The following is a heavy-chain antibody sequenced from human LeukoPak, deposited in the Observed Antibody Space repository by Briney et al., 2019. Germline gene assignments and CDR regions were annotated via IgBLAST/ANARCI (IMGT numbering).Heavy chain of an antibody. CDR3: ARVQYYDFWSGYYDN. CDR2: ISAYNGNT. Sequence: GASVKVSRKASGYTFTSYGISWVRQAPGQGLEWMGWISAYNGNTNYAQKLQGRVTMTTDTSTSTAYMELRSLRSDDTAVYYCARVQYYDFWSGYYDNWGQGTLVTVSS. D-gene: IGHD3-3*01. CDR1: GYTFTSYG. V-gene: IGHV1-18*01. J-gene: IGHJ4*02.